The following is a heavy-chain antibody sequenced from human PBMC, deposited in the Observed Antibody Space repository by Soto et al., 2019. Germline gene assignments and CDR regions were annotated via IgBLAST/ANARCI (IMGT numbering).Heavy chain of an antibody. CDR2: ISGSSGST. D-gene: IGHD2-8*01. Sequence: PGGSLRLSCAASGFTFSSYAMSWVRQAPGKGLEWVSAISGSSGSTYYADSVKGRFTISRDNSKNTLYLQMNSLRAEDKAVYYCAKAQRVYARYFQHWGQGTLVTVSS. V-gene: IGHV3-23*01. CDR3: AKAQRVYARYFQH. J-gene: IGHJ1*01. CDR1: GFTFSSYA.